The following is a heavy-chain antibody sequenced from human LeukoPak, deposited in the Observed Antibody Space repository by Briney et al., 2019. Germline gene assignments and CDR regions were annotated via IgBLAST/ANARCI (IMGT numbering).Heavy chain of an antibody. CDR2: IYHSGST. Sequence: SETLSLTCTVSGYSISSGYYWGWIRQPPGKGLEWIGSIYHSGSTYYNPSLKSRVTISVDTSKNQFSLKLSSVTAADTAVYYCAREGKQQLVPRYWGQGTLVTVSS. CDR1: GYSISSGYY. CDR3: AREGKQQLVPRY. D-gene: IGHD6-13*01. J-gene: IGHJ4*02. V-gene: IGHV4-38-2*02.